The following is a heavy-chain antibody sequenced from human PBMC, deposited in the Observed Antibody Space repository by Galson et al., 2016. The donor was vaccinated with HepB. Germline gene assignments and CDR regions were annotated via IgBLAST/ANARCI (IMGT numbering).Heavy chain of an antibody. CDR2: ISYDGSHK. Sequence: SLRLSCAASGFTFSSYAMHWVRQAPGKGLEWVAVISYDGSHKYYAASVKGRFTISSDNSKTTLSPQMNSLGAEETAWYYCARARGSSSEEYWGQGTLVTVSS. D-gene: IGHD3-16*01. V-gene: IGHV3-30*03. CDR3: ARARGSSSEEY. CDR1: GFTFSSYA. J-gene: IGHJ4*02.